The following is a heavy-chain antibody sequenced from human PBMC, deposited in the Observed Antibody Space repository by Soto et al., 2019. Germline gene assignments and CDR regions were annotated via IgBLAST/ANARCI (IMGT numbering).Heavy chain of an antibody. Sequence: GGSLRLSCAASGFRFSYAWMTWVRQVPGRGLEWVGRIKSKLRDGETDYAAAVKGRFTISRDDSKSTLYLHMHSLTAEDTAVYYCCADGPNYGSFDYWGQGALVTVSS. CDR2: IKSKLRDGET. D-gene: IGHD3-16*01. CDR3: CADGPNYGSFDY. CDR1: GFRFSYAW. J-gene: IGHJ4*02. V-gene: IGHV3-15*01.